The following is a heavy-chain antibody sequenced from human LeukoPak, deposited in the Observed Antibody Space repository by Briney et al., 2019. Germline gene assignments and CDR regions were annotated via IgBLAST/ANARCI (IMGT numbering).Heavy chain of an antibody. CDR3: ARDLGENYYDSSGYYDY. D-gene: IGHD3-22*01. Sequence: ASVKVSCKASGYTFTDYYMHWVRQAPGQGLEWMGWINPNGGGSNYAQKFQDRVTMTRDTSINTVYMELRSLRSDDTAVYYCARDLGENYYDSSGYYDYWGQGTLVTVSS. CDR2: INPNGGGS. J-gene: IGHJ4*02. CDR1: GYTFTDYY. V-gene: IGHV1-2*02.